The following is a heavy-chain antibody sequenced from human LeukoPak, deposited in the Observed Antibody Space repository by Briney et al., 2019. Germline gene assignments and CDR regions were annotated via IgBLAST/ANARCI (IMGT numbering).Heavy chain of an antibody. CDR1: GYTFTSYY. V-gene: IGHV1-46*01. D-gene: IGHD3-10*01. Sequence: ASVKVSCKASGYTFTSYYMHWVRQAPGQGLEWMGIINPSGGSTSYAQKFQGRVTMTRDTSTSTVYMELSSLRSEDTAVYYCARDGSYYYGSGSYYKSGYFDYWGQGTLVTVSS. CDR3: ARDGSYYYGSGSYYKSGYFDY. J-gene: IGHJ4*02. CDR2: INPSGGST.